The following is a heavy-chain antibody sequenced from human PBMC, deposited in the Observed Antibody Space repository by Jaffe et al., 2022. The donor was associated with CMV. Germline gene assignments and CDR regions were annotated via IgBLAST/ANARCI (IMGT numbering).Heavy chain of an antibody. CDR1: GFSFSTSGMG. CDR2: IYWDDDK. J-gene: IGHJ5*02. Sequence: QISLKESGPTVVKPTQTLTLTCTFSGFSFSTSGMGVGWIRQPPGEALEWLALIYWDDDKRYNPSLNSRLTITKDTSKNQVVLTLTNMDPADTATYYCAHRTWGPSGWFGHWFDPWGQGILVTVSS. D-gene: IGHD6-19*01. V-gene: IGHV2-5*02. CDR3: AHRTWGPSGWFGHWFDP.